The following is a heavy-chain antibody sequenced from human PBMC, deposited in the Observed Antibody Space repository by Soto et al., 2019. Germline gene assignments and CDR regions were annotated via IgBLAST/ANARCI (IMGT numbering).Heavy chain of an antibody. J-gene: IGHJ3*02. CDR1: GFTFRTSG. Sequence: QVQLVESGGGVVQPGRSLRLSCAASGFTFRTSGMHWVRQAPGKGLVWVAVISDDGSNKYNIASVEGRFTISRDNSKNTLYLQMNSLRTEDTAVYYCAKGGGYSYGTNDAFDIWGQGTMVTVSS. CDR2: ISDDGSNK. V-gene: IGHV3-30*18. CDR3: AKGGGYSYGTNDAFDI. D-gene: IGHD5-18*01.